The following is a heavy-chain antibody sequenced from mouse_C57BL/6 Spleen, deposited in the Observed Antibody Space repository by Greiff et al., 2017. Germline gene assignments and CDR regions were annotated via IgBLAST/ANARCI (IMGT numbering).Heavy chain of an antibody. CDR3: AREGVNYVNYGGFDY. CDR2: IYPGEGDT. Sequence: QVQLQQSGAELVKPGASVKISCKASGYAFSSYWMNWVKQRPGKGLEWIGQIYPGEGDTNYNGKFKGKATLTADKSSSTAYMQLSSLTSEDSAVYYCAREGVNYVNYGGFDYWGQGTTLTVSS. CDR1: GYAFSSYW. V-gene: IGHV1-80*01. J-gene: IGHJ2*01. D-gene: IGHD2-1*01.